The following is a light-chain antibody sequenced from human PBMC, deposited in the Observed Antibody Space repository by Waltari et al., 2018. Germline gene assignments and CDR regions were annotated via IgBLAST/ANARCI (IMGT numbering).Light chain of an antibody. Sequence: EIVLTQSPGILSLSPGERATLSCRASQNINSHLAWYQQRLGQAPRLLIYDASKRATGIPARFSGSGSGTDFTLTITSLEPEDFAVYYCQQRDHWPPGATFGPGTKVDIK. J-gene: IGKJ3*01. CDR1: QNINSH. V-gene: IGKV3-11*01. CDR2: DAS. CDR3: QQRDHWPPGAT.